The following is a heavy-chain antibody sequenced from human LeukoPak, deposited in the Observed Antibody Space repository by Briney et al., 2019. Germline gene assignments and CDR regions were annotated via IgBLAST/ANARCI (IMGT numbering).Heavy chain of an antibody. V-gene: IGHV3-30*03. CDR3: ARDRRVGATWSVGAFDI. Sequence: GGSLRLSCVVSGFTFSSYGMHWVRQAPGKGLEWVAVISFDASKTYYADSVKGRFTISRDNAKNSLSLQMNSLRAEDTAIYYCARDRRVGATWSVGAFDIWGQGTTVTVSS. D-gene: IGHD1-26*01. CDR1: GFTFSSYG. CDR2: ISFDASKT. J-gene: IGHJ3*02.